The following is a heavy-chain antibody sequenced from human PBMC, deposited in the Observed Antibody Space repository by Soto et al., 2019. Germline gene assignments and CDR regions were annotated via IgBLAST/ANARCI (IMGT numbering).Heavy chain of an antibody. CDR2: ISSNGGST. D-gene: IGHD2-15*01. Sequence: GGSLRLSCSASGFTFSSYAMHWVRQAPGKGLEYVSAISSNGGSTYYADSVKGRFTISRDNSKNTLYLQMSSLRAEDTAVYYCVKDLPMDCSGGSCYSTHSYYYGMDVWGQGTTVTVSS. CDR3: VKDLPMDCSGGSCYSTHSYYYGMDV. J-gene: IGHJ6*02. CDR1: GFTFSSYA. V-gene: IGHV3-64D*08.